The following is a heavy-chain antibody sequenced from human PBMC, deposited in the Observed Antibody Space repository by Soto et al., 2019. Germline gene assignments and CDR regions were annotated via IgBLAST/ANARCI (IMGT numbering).Heavy chain of an antibody. CDR2: ISSNGGST. V-gene: IGHV3-64*01. CDR1: GFTFSSYA. J-gene: IGHJ3*02. D-gene: IGHD1-20*01. Sequence: GGSLRLSCAASGFTFSSYAMHWVRQAPGKGLEYVSAISSNGGSTYYANSVKGRFTISRDNSKNTLYLQMGSLRAEDMAVYYCAREGNWNDPGEAFDIWGQGTMVTVSS. CDR3: AREGNWNDPGEAFDI.